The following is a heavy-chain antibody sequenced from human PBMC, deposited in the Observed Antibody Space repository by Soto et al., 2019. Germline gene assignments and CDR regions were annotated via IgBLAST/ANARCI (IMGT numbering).Heavy chain of an antibody. CDR3: ARARKQEYYFDY. Sequence: ASVKVSCKASGYTFTSYAIHWVRQAPGQRLEWMGWINAGNGNTKYSQKFQGRVTITRDTSASTAYMELSSLRSEDTAVYYCARARKQEYYFDYWGQGTLVTVSS. CDR2: INAGNGNT. J-gene: IGHJ4*02. V-gene: IGHV1-3*01. CDR1: GYTFTSYA.